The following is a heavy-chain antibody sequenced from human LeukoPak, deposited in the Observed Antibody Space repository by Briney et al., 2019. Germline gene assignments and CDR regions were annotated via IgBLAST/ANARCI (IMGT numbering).Heavy chain of an antibody. V-gene: IGHV4-34*01. Sequence: PSETLSLTCAVYGGSFSGYYWSWIRQPPGKGLEWIGEINHSGSTNYNPSLKSRVTISVDTSKNQFSLKLSSVTAADAAGYYCARASTYYDILTGYSGGVGWFDPWGQGTLVTVSS. J-gene: IGHJ5*02. CDR1: GGSFSGYY. CDR2: INHSGST. D-gene: IGHD3-9*01. CDR3: ARASTYYDILTGYSGGVGWFDP.